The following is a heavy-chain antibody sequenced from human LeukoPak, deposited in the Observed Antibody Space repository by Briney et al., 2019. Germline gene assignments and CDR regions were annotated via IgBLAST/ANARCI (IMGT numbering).Heavy chain of an antibody. D-gene: IGHD1-26*01. CDR2: ISAYNGNT. Sequence: ASVKVSCKVSGGTFSSYPISWVRQAPGQGLEWMGWISAYNGNTNYAQKLQGRVTMTTDTSTSTAYMELRSLRSDDTAVYYCARDDQNVGAFDIWGQGTMVTVSS. CDR3: ARDDQNVGAFDI. J-gene: IGHJ3*02. CDR1: GGTFSSYP. V-gene: IGHV1-18*01.